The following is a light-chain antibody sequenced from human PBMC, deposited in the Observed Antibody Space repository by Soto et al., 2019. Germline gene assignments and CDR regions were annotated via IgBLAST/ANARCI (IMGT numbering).Light chain of an antibody. J-gene: IGKJ1*01. Sequence: EIVLTQSPGTLSLSPGERATLSCRASQSVSSSYLAWYQQKPGQAPRLLIYGSSSSATGIPDRFSGSGSGTNFTLTIRRLEPEDFAVYYRQQYCSSPITFGQGTKVEIK. CDR3: QQYCSSPIT. CDR1: QSVSSSY. V-gene: IGKV3-20*01. CDR2: GSS.